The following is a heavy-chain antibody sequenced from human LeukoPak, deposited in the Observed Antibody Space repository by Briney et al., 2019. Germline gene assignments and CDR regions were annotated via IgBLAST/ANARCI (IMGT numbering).Heavy chain of an antibody. Sequence: SVPVSCKASGYTFTDYYMHWVRQAPGQGLDWVGWINPTSGATNYAQKFQGRVTMTRDTSNNTSYMELSRLRSDDTAVYYCAREFRTTTWSFDAFDLWGQGTMVTVPP. J-gene: IGHJ3*01. CDR3: AREFRTTTWSFDAFDL. D-gene: IGHD1/OR15-1a*01. CDR1: GYTFTDYY. V-gene: IGHV1-2*02. CDR2: INPTSGAT.